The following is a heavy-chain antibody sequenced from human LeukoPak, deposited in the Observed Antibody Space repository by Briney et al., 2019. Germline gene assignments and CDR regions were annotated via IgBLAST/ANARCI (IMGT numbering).Heavy chain of an antibody. Sequence: GGSLRLSCAASGFSFRRYAMHWVRQAPGQGLEWVANIKEDGSEKYYVDSVEGRFTISRDNAKNSVYLEMNSLRADDTAVYYCVEGYGHFEYWGQGTLVTVSS. CDR2: IKEDGSEK. CDR3: VEGYGHFEY. CDR1: GFSFRRYA. J-gene: IGHJ4*02. V-gene: IGHV3-7*01. D-gene: IGHD2-15*01.